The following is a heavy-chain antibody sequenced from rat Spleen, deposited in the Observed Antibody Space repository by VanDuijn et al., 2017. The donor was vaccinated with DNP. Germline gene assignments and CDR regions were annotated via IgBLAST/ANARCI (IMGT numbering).Heavy chain of an antibody. J-gene: IGHJ4*01. CDR3: VTHGSISSTSTGAMDV. Sequence: EVQLVESGGGLVQPGRSLKLSCAASGFSFSDYNLAWVRQAPKKGLEWVAVIIYDGSRTYYRDSVTGRFTISRDNAKSNLYLQMDNLRSEDTATYYCVTHGSISSTSTGAMDVWGQGTSVTVSS. V-gene: IGHV5S10*01. CDR1: GFSFSDYN. D-gene: IGHD1-5*01. CDR2: IIYDGSRT.